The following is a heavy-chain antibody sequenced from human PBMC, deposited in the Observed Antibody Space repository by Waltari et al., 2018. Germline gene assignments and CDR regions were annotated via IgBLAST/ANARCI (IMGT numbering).Heavy chain of an antibody. J-gene: IGHJ5*01. V-gene: IGHV4-59*12. CDR3: AREGSLYSSTGGWIGP. CDR1: NGSPTNDY. CDR2: INQITGDT. Sequence: QVHLQESAPGLVKPSETLSLTCTVSNGSPTNDYWSGIRQPPGKRMEWIGWINQITGDTNYNPSLESRVIISSDISKKQFALKLTSVTAADTAIYYCAREGSLYSSTGGWIGPWGQGMLVTVSS. D-gene: IGHD2-2*01.